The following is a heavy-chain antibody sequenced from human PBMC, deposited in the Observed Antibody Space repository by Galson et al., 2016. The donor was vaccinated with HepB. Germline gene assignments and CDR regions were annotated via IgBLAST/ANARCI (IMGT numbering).Heavy chain of an antibody. V-gene: IGHV3-33*01. Sequence: SLRLSCAASEFTFRSYGMNWVRQAPGKGLEWVAIIWYDGSNKYYADSVKGRFTISRDNSKNTLYLQMNSLRAEDTAVYYCAGGAGYYGSESSRGYNYYGMDVWGQGTTVTVSS. CDR3: AGGAGYYGSESSRGYNYYGMDV. CDR1: EFTFRSYG. CDR2: IWYDGSNK. J-gene: IGHJ6*02. D-gene: IGHD3-10*01.